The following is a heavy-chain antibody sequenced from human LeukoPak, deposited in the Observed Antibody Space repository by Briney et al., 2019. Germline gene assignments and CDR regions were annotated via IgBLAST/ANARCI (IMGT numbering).Heavy chain of an antibody. D-gene: IGHD4-17*01. CDR2: IYYSGST. J-gene: IGHJ4*02. CDR1: GCSISSGDYY. V-gene: IGHV4-30-4*01. Sequence: SQTLSLTCTVSGCSISSGDYYWSWIRQPPGKGLEWIGYIYYSGSTYYNPSLKSRVTISVDTSKNQFSLKLSSVTAADTAVYYCARGKPDMTYGYYFDYWGQGTLVTVSS. CDR3: ARGKPDMTYGYYFDY.